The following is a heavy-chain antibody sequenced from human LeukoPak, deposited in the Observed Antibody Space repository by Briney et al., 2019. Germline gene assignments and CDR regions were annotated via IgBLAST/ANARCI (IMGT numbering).Heavy chain of an antibody. CDR2: IYSDETT. D-gene: IGHD3-22*01. Sequence: SETLSLTCTVSSGSFETFYWNWIRQPPGKALEWIGYIYSDETTNYNPSLKGRVTISLDWSKSQFSLELNSVTAADTAVYYCAKMGANFDSSGYSRWFEPWGQGTLVTVSS. J-gene: IGHJ5*02. CDR3: AKMGANFDSSGYSRWFEP. CDR1: SGSFETFY. V-gene: IGHV4-4*09.